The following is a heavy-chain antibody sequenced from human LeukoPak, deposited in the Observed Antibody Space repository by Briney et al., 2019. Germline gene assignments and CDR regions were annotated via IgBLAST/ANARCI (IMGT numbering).Heavy chain of an antibody. D-gene: IGHD2-8*01. J-gene: IGHJ6*04. CDR1: GGSLSPYY. Sequence: SETLSLTCTVSGGSLSPYYWTWIRQPPGKGLECIGYIHSSEGTAHNASLKSRLTISLDTSKNQFSLTLSSVTAADTAVYYCARHVYGEGMVVWGKGTTVTVSS. V-gene: IGHV4-59*08. CDR3: ARHVYGEGMVV. CDR2: IHSSEGT.